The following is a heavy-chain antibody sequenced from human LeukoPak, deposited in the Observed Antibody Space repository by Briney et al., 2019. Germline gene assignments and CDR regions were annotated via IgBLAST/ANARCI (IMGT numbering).Heavy chain of an antibody. Sequence: SETLSLTCNVSGYSISSGYYWGWIRQPPGKGLEWIGSIYHTGTSNHNPSLKSRVVLSIDTSSDQVSLKLSSVTAADTAVYYCARDAGNYHMRGFDVWGPGTLVTVSS. D-gene: IGHD5-24*01. J-gene: IGHJ3*01. CDR1: GYSISSGYY. V-gene: IGHV4-38-2*02. CDR2: IYHTGTS. CDR3: ARDAGNYHMRGFDV.